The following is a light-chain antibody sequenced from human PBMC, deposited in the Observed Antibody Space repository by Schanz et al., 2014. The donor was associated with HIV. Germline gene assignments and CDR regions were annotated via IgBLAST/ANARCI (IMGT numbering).Light chain of an antibody. J-gene: IGKJ1*01. V-gene: IGKV3-15*01. CDR3: QQYNNWPPG. CDR2: GAS. CDR1: QRLSSSY. Sequence: EIVLTQSPGSLSLSPGGRATLSCGASQRLSSSYLAWYQQKRDQPPRLVIYGASTRATGIPARFSGSGSGTDFTLTISGLQSEDFAVYFCQQYNNWPPGFGQGTKVEIK.